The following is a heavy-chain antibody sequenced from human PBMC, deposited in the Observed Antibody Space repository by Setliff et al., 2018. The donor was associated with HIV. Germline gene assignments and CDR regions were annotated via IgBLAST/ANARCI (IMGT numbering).Heavy chain of an antibody. V-gene: IGHV1-3*01. CDR3: ARSPGDYLFDY. D-gene: IGHD4-17*01. CDR1: GYSFTGHF. J-gene: IGHJ4*02. CDR2: INAGYGNT. Sequence: GASVKVSCKTSGYSFTGHFLHWVRQAPGQSLEWMGWINAGYGNTKYSQKFQGRVTITRDASASTAYMELSSLRSEDTAVYYCARSPGDYLFDYWGQGTLVTVSS.